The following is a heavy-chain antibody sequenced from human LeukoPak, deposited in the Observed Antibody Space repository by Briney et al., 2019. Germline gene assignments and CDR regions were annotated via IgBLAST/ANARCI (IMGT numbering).Heavy chain of an antibody. CDR3: ARHGIVVVPAATAYYYYYMDV. Sequence: ASVKVSCQASGYTFTGYYIHWVRQAPGQGLEWMGRINPNSGGTNYAQKFQGRVTVTGDTSISTVYMELSRLRSDDTAVYYCARHGIVVVPAATAYYYYYMDVWGKGSTVTVSS. CDR1: GYTFTGYY. D-gene: IGHD2-2*01. CDR2: INPNSGGT. J-gene: IGHJ6*03. V-gene: IGHV1-2*06.